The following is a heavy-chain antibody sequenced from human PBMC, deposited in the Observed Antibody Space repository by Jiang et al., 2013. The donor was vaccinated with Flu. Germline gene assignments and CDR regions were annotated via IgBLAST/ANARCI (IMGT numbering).Heavy chain of an antibody. J-gene: IGHJ4*02. CDR3: ARARGPPLFFDC. CDR1: GGSISSYY. CDR2: IYDSGTT. V-gene: IGHV4-59*01. D-gene: IGHD3-10*01. Sequence: GPGLVKPSETLSLTCTVSGGSISSYYWSWIRQPPGKGLEWIGYIYDSGTTRYNPSLKSRVTMSVDTSKNHLSLKVSSVTAADTAVYYCARARGPPLFFDCWGQGPWSPSPQ.